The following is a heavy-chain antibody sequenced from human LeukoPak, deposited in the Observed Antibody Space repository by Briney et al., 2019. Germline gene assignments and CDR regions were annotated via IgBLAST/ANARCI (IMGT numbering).Heavy chain of an antibody. D-gene: IGHD3-9*01. CDR2: IYYSGSS. V-gene: IGHV4-59*12. J-gene: IGHJ5*02. CDR1: GFTFSNAW. Sequence: GSLRLSCAASGFTFSNAWMSWVRQPPGKGLEWVGSIYYSGSSNYNPSLKSRVTISVDTSKMQFSLKLSSVTAEDTAVYYCASSYYDILTGPNWFDPWGQGTLVTVSS. CDR3: ASSYYDILTGPNWFDP.